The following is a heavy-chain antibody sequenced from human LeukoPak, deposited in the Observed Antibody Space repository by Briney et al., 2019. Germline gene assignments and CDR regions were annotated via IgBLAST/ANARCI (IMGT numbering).Heavy chain of an antibody. D-gene: IGHD2-2*01. CDR1: GFTFSSYS. CDR3: ARECEIVVGPAGFFDY. CDR2: ISSSSSTI. V-gene: IGHV3-48*01. Sequence: PGGSLRLSCAASGFTFSSYSMNWVRQAPGKGLEWVSYISSSSSTIYYADSVKGRFTISRDNAKNSLYLQMNSLRAEDTAVYYCARECEIVVGPAGFFDYWGQGTLVTVSS. J-gene: IGHJ4*02.